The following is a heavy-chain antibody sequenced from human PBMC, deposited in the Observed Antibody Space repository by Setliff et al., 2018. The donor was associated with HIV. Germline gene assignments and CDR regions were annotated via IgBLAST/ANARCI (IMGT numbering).Heavy chain of an antibody. CDR1: GYTFTGYY. CDR3: ASFRGTGTTRSLDHFDY. D-gene: IGHD1-1*01. Sequence: ASVKVSCKASGYTFTGYYLHWVRQAPGPGLEWMGRINPNNGVTFYGQKFQGRVTMTRDTSIMTAYMELGRLTYDDTAVYYCASFRGTGTTRSLDHFDYWGQGTLVTVSS. V-gene: IGHV1-2*06. J-gene: IGHJ4*02. CDR2: INPNNGVT.